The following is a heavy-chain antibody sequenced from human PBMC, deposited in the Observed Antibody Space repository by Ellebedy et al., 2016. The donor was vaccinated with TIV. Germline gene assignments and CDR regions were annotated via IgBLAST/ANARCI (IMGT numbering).Heavy chain of an antibody. V-gene: IGHV3-23*01. J-gene: IGHJ4*02. CDR2: ITGGGDTT. Sequence: GESLKISCAASGFSVGSYDMHWVRQAPGKGLEWLSGITGGGDTTYYADSVKGRFTISRDNSKNTLFLQLSSLRAEDTAVFYCVRVMWPVPGPVDPFDYWGQGTPVTVSS. CDR1: GFSVGSYD. CDR3: VRVMWPVPGPVDPFDY. D-gene: IGHD6-19*01.